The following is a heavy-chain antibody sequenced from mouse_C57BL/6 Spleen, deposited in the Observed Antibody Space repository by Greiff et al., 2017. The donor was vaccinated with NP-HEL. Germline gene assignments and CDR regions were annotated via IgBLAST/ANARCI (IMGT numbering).Heavy chain of an antibody. CDR2: IDPSDSYT. V-gene: IGHV1-69*01. CDR1: GYTFTSYW. D-gene: IGHD2-1*01. CDR3: ASGNYGAWFAY. J-gene: IGHJ3*01. Sequence: VQLQQPGAELVMPGASVKLSCKASGYTFTSYWMHWVKQRPGQGLEWIGEIDPSDSYTNYNQKFKGKSTLTVDKSSSTAYMQLSSLTSEDSAVYYCASGNYGAWFAYWGQGTLVTVSA.